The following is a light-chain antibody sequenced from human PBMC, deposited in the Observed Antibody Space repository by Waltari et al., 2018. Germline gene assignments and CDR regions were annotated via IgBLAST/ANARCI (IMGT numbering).Light chain of an antibody. CDR2: EGS. J-gene: IGLJ2*01. CDR1: NSDVGTYNI. V-gene: IGLV2-23*01. CDR3: CSYAGSSTYVL. Sequence: SALTQPASVSGSLGQPIPISSTGANSDVGTYNIVSWYQQHPGKAPKLMIYEGSKRPSGVSNRFSGSQSGNTASLTISGLQAEDDGDYYCCSYAGSSTYVLFGGGTKLTVL.